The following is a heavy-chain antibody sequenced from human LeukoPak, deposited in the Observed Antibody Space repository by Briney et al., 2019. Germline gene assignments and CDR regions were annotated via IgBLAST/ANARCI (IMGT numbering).Heavy chain of an antibody. V-gene: IGHV7-4-1*02. CDR1: GYTFTTYT. CDR2: TNTNTGNP. D-gene: IGHD3-10*01. CDR3: ARVVTSVLLWFGGFDP. Sequence: GASVKVSCKASGYTFTTYTMNWVRQAPGQGLEWMGWTNTNTGNPSYAQGFTGRFVFSLDTSVSTAYLQISSLKAEDTAVYYCARVVTSVLLWFGGFDPWGQGTLVTVSS. J-gene: IGHJ5*02.